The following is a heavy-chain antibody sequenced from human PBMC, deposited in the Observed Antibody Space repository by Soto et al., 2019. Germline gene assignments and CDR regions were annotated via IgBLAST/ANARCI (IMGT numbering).Heavy chain of an antibody. CDR1: GGSISSYY. Sequence: SETLSLTCTVSGGSISSYYWSWIRQPPGKGLEWIGYIYYSGSTNYNPSLKSRVTISVDTSKTQFSLKRSSVTAADTAGYYCARHANGSGTHIATWGYYSYYMDVWGKGTTVTVSS. CDR3: ARHANGSGTHIATWGYYSYYMDV. CDR2: IYYSGST. D-gene: IGHD3-10*01. V-gene: IGHV4-59*08. J-gene: IGHJ6*03.